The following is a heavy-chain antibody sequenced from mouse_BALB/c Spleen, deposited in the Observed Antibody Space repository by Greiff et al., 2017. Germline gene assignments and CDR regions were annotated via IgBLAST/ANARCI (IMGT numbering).Heavy chain of an antibody. CDR2: ISSGGSYT. CDR1: GFTFSSYG. CDR3: ARPGNYYFDY. Sequence: EVMLVESGGDLVKPGGSLKLSCAASGFTFSSYGMSWVRQTPDKRLEWVAIISSGGSYTYYPDSVKGRFTISRDNAKNTLYLQMSSLKSEDTAMYYCARPGNYYFDYWGQGTTRTVSS. V-gene: IGHV5-6*01. J-gene: IGHJ2*01. D-gene: IGHD2-1*01.